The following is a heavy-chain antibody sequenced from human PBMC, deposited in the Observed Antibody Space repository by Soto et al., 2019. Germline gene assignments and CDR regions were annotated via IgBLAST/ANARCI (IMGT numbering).Heavy chain of an antibody. D-gene: IGHD3-9*01. CDR2: IKQDGSEK. Sequence: PGGSLRLSCAASGFTFSSYWMSWVRQAPGKGLEWVANIKQDGSEKYYVDSVKGRFTISRDNAKNSLYLQMNSLRAEDTAVYYCASGKSNELRYFDWLLPNDYWGQGTLVTVSS. J-gene: IGHJ4*02. CDR3: ASGKSNELRYFDWLLPNDY. CDR1: GFTFSSYW. V-gene: IGHV3-7*01.